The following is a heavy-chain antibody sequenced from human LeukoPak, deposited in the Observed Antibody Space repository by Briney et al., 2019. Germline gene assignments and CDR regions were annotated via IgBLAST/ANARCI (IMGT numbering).Heavy chain of an antibody. J-gene: IGHJ3*02. CDR2: IYTSGST. Sequence: SQTLSLTCTVSGGSISSGSYYWRWIRQPAGKGREWIGRIYTSGSTNYNPSLKSRVTISVDTSKNQLSLKLSSVTAADTAVYYCARTGIVGAHAFDIWGQGTMVTVSS. D-gene: IGHD1-26*01. V-gene: IGHV4-61*02. CDR3: ARTGIVGAHAFDI. CDR1: GGSISSGSYY.